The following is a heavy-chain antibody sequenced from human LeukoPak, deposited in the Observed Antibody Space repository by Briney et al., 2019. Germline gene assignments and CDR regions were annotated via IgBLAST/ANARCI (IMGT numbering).Heavy chain of an antibody. CDR3: ARVGDLITMVRGGEDDAFDI. CDR2: ISYDGSNK. V-gene: IGHV3-30*03. Sequence: GRSLRLSCAASGFTFSSYGMHWVRQAPGKGLEWVAVISYDGSNKYYADSVKGRFTISRDNSKNTLYLQMNSLRAEDTAVYYCARVGDLITMVRGGEDDAFDIWGQGTMVTVSS. D-gene: IGHD3-10*01. CDR1: GFTFSSYG. J-gene: IGHJ3*02.